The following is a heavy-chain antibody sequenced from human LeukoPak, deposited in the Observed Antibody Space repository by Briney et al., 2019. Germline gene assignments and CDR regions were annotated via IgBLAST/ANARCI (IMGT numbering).Heavy chain of an antibody. CDR1: GYTFTSYG. J-gene: IGHJ4*02. CDR3: AASIVVVTAPDY. CDR2: ISAYNGNT. Sequence: ASVKVSCKASGYTFTSYGISWVRQAPGQGLEWMGWISAYNGNTNYAQKLQGRVTMTTDTSTSTAYMELRSLRSDDTAVYYSAASIVVVTAPDYWGQGTLVTVSS. D-gene: IGHD2-21*02. V-gene: IGHV1-18*01.